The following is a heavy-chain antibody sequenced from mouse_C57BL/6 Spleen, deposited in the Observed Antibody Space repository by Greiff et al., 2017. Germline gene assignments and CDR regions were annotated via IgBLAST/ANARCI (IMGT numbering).Heavy chain of an antibody. V-gene: IGHV1-26*01. J-gene: IGHJ3*01. CDR1: GYTFTDYY. Sequence: EVQLQQSGPELVKPGASVKISCKASGYTFTDYYMNWVKQSHGKSLEWIGDINPNNGGTSYNQKFKGKATLTVDKSSSTAYMELRSLTSEDSAVYYCAREGWFAYWGQGALVPASA. CDR2: INPNNGGT. CDR3: AREGWFAY.